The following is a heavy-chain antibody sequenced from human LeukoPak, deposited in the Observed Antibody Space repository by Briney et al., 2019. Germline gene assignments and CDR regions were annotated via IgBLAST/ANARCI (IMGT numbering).Heavy chain of an antibody. CDR1: GFTFSSCA. CDR2: ISGSGGST. D-gene: IGHD3-3*01. J-gene: IGHJ4*02. CDR3: AKGNYNYDFWSGHDY. Sequence: GGSLRLSCAASGFTFSSCAMSWVRQAPGKGLEWVPIISGSGGSTYHADSVKGRFTISRDNSKNTLHLQMNSLRPEDTAVYYCAKGNYNYDFWSGHDYWGQGTLVTVSS. V-gene: IGHV3-23*01.